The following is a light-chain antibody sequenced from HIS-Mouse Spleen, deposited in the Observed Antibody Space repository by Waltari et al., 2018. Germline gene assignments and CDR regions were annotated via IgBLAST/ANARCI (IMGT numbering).Light chain of an antibody. V-gene: IGLV2-14*03. CDR1: SSDVGGYNY. J-gene: IGLJ3*02. Sequence: QSALTQPASVSGSPGQSITISCTGTSSDVGGYNYVSWYQQHPGKAPKLMIYDVSNRPSGGFNRFSGSKSGNTASLTISGLQAEDEADYYYSSYTSSSTRVFGGGTKLTVL. CDR2: DVS. CDR3: SSYTSSSTRV.